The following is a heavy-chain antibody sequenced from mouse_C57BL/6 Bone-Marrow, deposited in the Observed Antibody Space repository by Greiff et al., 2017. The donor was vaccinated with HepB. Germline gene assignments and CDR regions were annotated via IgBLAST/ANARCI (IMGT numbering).Heavy chain of an antibody. CDR3: ARRQLRLPYYFDY. J-gene: IGHJ2*01. CDR1: GYTFTSYW. V-gene: IGHV1-55*01. D-gene: IGHD3-2*02. CDR2: IYPGSGST. Sequence: QVQLKQPGAELVKPGASVKMSCKASGYTFTSYWITWVKQRPGQGLEWIGDIYPGSGSTNYNEKFKSKATLTVDTSSSTAYMQLSSLTSEDSAVYYCARRQLRLPYYFDYWGQGTTLTVSS.